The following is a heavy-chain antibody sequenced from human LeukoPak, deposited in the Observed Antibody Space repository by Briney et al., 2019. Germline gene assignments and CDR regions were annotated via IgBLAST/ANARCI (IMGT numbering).Heavy chain of an antibody. Sequence: PSETLSLTCGVSGVSITSSYWSWTRKPPGKGLEWIGYIYYSGSTNYNPSLKSRVTISVDTSKNQFSLKLSSVTAADTAVYYCARYRAVVVAATDYWGQGTLVTVSS. J-gene: IGHJ4*02. CDR3: ARYRAVVVAATDY. V-gene: IGHV4-59*12. D-gene: IGHD2-15*01. CDR2: IYYSGST. CDR1: GVSITSSY.